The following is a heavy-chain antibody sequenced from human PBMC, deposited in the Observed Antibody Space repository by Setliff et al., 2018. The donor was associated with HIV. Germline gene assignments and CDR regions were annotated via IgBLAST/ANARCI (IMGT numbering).Heavy chain of an antibody. V-gene: IGHV4-61*10. D-gene: IGHD4-17*01. CDR1: GGSISSGSYF. CDR2: IYYNGNT. Sequence: SETLSLTCTVSGGSISSGSYFWTWIRQPAGKGLEWIGYIYYNGNTNYNPSLKSRGTISVDTSKNQFSLKLSSVTAADTAVYYCARGNDNGQRGGNYYFMDVWDKGTTVTVSS. J-gene: IGHJ6*03. CDR3: ARGNDNGQRGGNYYFMDV.